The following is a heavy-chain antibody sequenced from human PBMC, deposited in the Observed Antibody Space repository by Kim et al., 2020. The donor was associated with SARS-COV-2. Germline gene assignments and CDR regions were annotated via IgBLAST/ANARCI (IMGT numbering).Heavy chain of an antibody. J-gene: IGHJ5*02. V-gene: IGHV4-31*03. CDR3: ARSKRLGYCSSTSCPNWFDP. CDR2: IYYSGST. CDR1: GGSISSGGYY. Sequence: SETLSLTCTVSGGSISSGGYYWSWIRQHPGKGLEWIGYIYYSGSTYYNPSLKSRVTISVDTSKNQFSLKLSSVTAADTAVYYCARSKRLGYCSSTSCPNWFDPWGQGTLVTVTA. D-gene: IGHD2-2*01.